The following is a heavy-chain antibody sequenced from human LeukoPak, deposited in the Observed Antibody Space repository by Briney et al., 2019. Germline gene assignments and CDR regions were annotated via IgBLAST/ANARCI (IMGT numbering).Heavy chain of an antibody. CDR3: ARESYSSGYYYYMDV. Sequence: PGGSLRLSCAASGFTFDGYGMSWVRQAPGKGLEWVSGINWNGGSTGYADSVKGRFTISRDNAKNSLYLQMNSLRAEYTALFYCARESYSSGYYYYMDVWGKGTTVTVSS. J-gene: IGHJ6*03. V-gene: IGHV3-20*04. D-gene: IGHD6-19*01. CDR1: GFTFDGYG. CDR2: INWNGGST.